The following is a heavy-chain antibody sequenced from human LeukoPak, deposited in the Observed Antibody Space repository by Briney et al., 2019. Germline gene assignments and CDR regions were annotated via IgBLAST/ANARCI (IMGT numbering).Heavy chain of an antibody. CDR3: AKRVSYSNSPFDY. CDR1: GFTFSSYA. D-gene: IGHD4-11*01. Sequence: PGGSLRLSCAASGFTFSSYAMSWVRQAPGKGLEWVSGISTSADSTYYAGSVKGRFTISRDNSKNTLYLQMNSLRAEDTAVYYCAKRVSYSNSPFDYWGQGTLVTVSS. J-gene: IGHJ4*02. V-gene: IGHV3-23*01. CDR2: ISTSADST.